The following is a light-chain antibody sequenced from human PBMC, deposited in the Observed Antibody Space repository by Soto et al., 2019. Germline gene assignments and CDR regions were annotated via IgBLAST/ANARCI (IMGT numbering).Light chain of an antibody. Sequence: EVVLTQSPATLSLSPGYRATLSCRASQGVSHALAWYQQKPGQAPRLLIHDASSRATGIPARFSGSGSETDFTLTISSLEPEDFAVYYCQDRGSWPPSITFGQGTRLEIK. V-gene: IGKV3-11*01. CDR2: DAS. CDR1: QGVSHA. J-gene: IGKJ5*01. CDR3: QDRGSWPPSIT.